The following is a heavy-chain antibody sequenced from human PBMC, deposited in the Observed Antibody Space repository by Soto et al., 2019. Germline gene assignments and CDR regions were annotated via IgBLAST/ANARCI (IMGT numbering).Heavy chain of an antibody. CDR2: IRSKANSYAT. J-gene: IGHJ3*02. V-gene: IGHV3-73*01. CDR3: TRPEPGTAAYDI. CDR1: GFTFSGSA. Sequence: GGSLRLSCAASGFTFSGSAMHWVRQASGKGLEWVGRIRSKANSYATAYAAPVKGRITISRDDSKNTAYLQMNSLKTEDTAVYYCTRPEPGTAAYDIWGQGTMVTVSS. D-gene: IGHD1-7*01.